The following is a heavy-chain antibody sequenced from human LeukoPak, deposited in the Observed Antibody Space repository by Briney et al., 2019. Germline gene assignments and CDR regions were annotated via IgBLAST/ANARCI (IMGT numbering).Heavy chain of an antibody. J-gene: IGHJ1*01. Sequence: SVKVSCKASGYTFTSYYMHWVRQAPGQGLEWMGGIIPIFGTANYAQKFQGRVTITADESTSTAYMELSSLRSEDTAVYYCARDISAPRYCSGGGSSGGYFQNGGQGPLVTVPS. CDR1: GYTFTSYY. CDR3: ARDISAPRYCSGGGSSGGYFQN. V-gene: IGHV1-69*13. D-gene: IGHD2-15*01. CDR2: IIPIFGTA.